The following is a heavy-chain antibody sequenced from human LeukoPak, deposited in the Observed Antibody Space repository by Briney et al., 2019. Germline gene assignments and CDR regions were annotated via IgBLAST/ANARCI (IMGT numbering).Heavy chain of an antibody. Sequence: GGSLRLSCAASGFTFSCCAIHWVRQAPGRGLEWVAVISSDENTKFYADSVKGRFTVYRDNSKKTVWLQMNSLRAEDTAVYYCAKKGGSSGRYDYLDYWGQGTLVTVS. CDR3: AKKGGSSGRYDYLDY. CDR2: ISSDENTK. CDR1: GFTFSCCA. D-gene: IGHD6-19*01. J-gene: IGHJ4*02. V-gene: IGHV3-30-3*02.